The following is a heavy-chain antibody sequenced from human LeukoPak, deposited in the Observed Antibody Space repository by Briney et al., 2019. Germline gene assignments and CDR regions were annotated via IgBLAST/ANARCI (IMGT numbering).Heavy chain of an antibody. J-gene: IGHJ6*03. CDR3: ATPRSCSSSWYRLGGSHCYYMDV. CDR1: GGYISSSNYY. CDR2: IFYSGGT. Sequence: PSQTLSLTCTVSGGYISSSNYYWGWIRQPPGKGLEWVASIFYSGGTYYNPSIKSRVTISVDTSKNQFSLKLSSVTAADTAVYYCATPRSCSSSWYRLGGSHCYYMDVWGKGTTVTVSS. D-gene: IGHD6-13*01. V-gene: IGHV4-39*07.